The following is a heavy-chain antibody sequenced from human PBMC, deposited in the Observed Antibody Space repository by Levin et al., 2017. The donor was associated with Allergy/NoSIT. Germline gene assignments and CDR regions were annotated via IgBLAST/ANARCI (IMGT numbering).Heavy chain of an antibody. CDR3: ARDGRPTRRFDP. CDR1: GFIFSDYY. Sequence: GGSLRLSCAASGFIFSDYYMSWIRQAPGKGLEWISYISSSGSTIYYADSVKGRFTISRDNAKNTVYLQMNSLRAEDTAVYHCARDGRPTRRFDPWGQGTLVTVSS. J-gene: IGHJ5*02. CDR2: ISSSGSTI. V-gene: IGHV3-11*01. D-gene: IGHD1-1*01.